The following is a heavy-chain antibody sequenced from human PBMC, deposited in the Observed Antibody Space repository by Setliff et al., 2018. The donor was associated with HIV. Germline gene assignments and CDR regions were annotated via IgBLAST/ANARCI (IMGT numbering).Heavy chain of an antibody. CDR1: GGYVSDSSYY. J-gene: IGHJ4*02. CDR2: MYYTESP. D-gene: IGHD3-16*01. CDR3: ARQGFVSLGVHQFDS. V-gene: IGHV4-39*01. Sequence: SETLSLTCRVSGGYVSDSSYYWGWIRQAPGKGLEWIGSMYYTESPDYNPSFINRVTISRDTSKNQFSLSLRSVPDADSAVYYCARQGFVSLGVHQFDSWGQGTLVTVSS.